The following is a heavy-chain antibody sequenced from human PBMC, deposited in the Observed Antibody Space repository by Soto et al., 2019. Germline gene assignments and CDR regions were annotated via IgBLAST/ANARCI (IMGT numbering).Heavy chain of an antibody. D-gene: IGHD1-26*01. CDR2: INPKSGGT. Sequence: GASVKVSCKASGYTFTVYYMHWVRQAPGQGLEWMGWINPKSGGTMYPQKFQGKVTMTWDTSISTAYMALPRLRSDDTAVYYCARDLAKGGGSAGFDYWGQGPLVTVSS. CDR3: ARDLAKGGGSAGFDY. J-gene: IGHJ4*02. V-gene: IGHV1-2*02. CDR1: GYTFTVYY.